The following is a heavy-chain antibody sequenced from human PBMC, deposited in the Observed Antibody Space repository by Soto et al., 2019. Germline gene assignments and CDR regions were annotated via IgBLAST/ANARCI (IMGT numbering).Heavy chain of an antibody. CDR1: GYTFTSYG. V-gene: IGHV1-18*01. CDR2: ISAYNGNT. CDR3: AREGPRITMVRGVTYIDY. D-gene: IGHD3-10*01. Sequence: QVQLVQSGAEVKKPGASVKVSCKASGYTFTSYGISWVRQAPGQGLEWMGWISAYNGNTNYAQKLQGRVTMTTDTSTSTAYMERRSLRSDDTAVYYCAREGPRITMVRGVTYIDYWGQGTLVTVSS. J-gene: IGHJ4*02.